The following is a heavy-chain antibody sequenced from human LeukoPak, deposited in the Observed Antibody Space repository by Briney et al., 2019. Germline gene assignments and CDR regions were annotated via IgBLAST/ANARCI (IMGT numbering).Heavy chain of an antibody. J-gene: IGHJ4*02. V-gene: IGHV4-38-2*02. CDR3: ARGNSDRFPPYMDY. CDR1: GYSISSGNY. D-gene: IGHD2-21*01. Sequence: SETLSLTCTVSGYSISSGNYWGWIRQSPGKGLEWIGTIYHSGSTYYNPSLKSRVTISVDTSKNQISLRLSSETAADTAIYYCARGNSDRFPPYMDYWGQGILVIVS. CDR2: IYHSGST.